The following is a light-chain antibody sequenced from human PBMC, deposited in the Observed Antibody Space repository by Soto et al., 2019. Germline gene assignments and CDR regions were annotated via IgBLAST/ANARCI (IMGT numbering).Light chain of an antibody. J-gene: IGKJ1*01. Sequence: DIQMTQSPSSLSASVGDRVTITCQASQDISNYLGWYQQKPGKAPKRLIYAASSLQSGVPSRFSGSRSGTEFTLTISSLQPEDFATYYCLQDNSYPRTFGQGTKVDIK. CDR3: LQDNSYPRT. CDR1: QDISNY. CDR2: AAS. V-gene: IGKV1-17*01.